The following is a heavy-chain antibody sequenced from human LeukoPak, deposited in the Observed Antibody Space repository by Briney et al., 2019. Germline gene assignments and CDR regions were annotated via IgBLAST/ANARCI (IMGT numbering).Heavy chain of an antibody. CDR3: AAEQYGAFDI. V-gene: IGHV4-31*03. J-gene: IGHJ3*02. CDR1: GGSISSGGYY. CDR2: IYYSGST. D-gene: IGHD4-17*01. Sequence: SETLSLTCTVSGGSISSGGYYWSWIRQHPGKGLEWIGYIYYSGSTYYNPSLKSRVTISVDTSKNQFSLKLSSVTAADTAVYYCAAEQYGAFDIWGQGTMVTVSS.